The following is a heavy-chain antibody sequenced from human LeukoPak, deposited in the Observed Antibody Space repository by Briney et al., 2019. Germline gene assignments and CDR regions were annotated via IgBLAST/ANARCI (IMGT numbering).Heavy chain of an antibody. J-gene: IGHJ4*02. CDR2: FDPEDGET. D-gene: IGHD3-22*01. CDR1: GYTLTELS. CDR3: ATDLYYYDSSGYLEATAPVS. V-gene: IGHV1-24*01. Sequence: ASVKVSCKVSGYTLTELSMHWVRQAPGKGLDWMGGFDPEDGETIYAQKFQGRVTMTEDTSTDTAYMELSSLRSEDTAVYYCATDLYYYDSSGYLEATAPVSWGQGTLVTVSS.